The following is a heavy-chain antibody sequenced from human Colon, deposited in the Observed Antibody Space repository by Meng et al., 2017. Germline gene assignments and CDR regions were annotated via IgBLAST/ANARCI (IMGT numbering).Heavy chain of an antibody. CDR2: ERIDYANT. CDR3: ARDYWGSLDF. J-gene: IGHJ4*02. D-gene: IGHD3-16*01. V-gene: IGHV4-61*08. Sequence: QDFARSLEDPSHILFSTHAVSGAFVRRPDHRWGGVPQPPGKGLEWIGYERIDYANTNNTPSLKSRVKVSLDPSKNQFSLNVRSVPAADTAVNYCARDYWGSLDFWGQGILVTVSS. CDR1: GAFVRRPDHR.